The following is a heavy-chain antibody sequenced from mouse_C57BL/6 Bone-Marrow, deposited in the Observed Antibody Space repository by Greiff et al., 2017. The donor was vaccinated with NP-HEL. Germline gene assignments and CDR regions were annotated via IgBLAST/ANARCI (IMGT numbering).Heavy chain of an antibody. Sequence: EVQLVESGGGLVQPGGSMKLSCVASGFTFSNYWMNWVRQSPEKGLEWVAQIRLKSDNYATHYAESVKGRFTISRDDSKSSVYLQMNNLRAEDTGIYYCTGYYYGSSKSPFDYWGQGTTLTVSS. V-gene: IGHV6-3*01. CDR1: GFTFSNYW. J-gene: IGHJ2*01. D-gene: IGHD1-1*01. CDR3: TGYYYGSSKSPFDY. CDR2: IRLKSDNYAT.